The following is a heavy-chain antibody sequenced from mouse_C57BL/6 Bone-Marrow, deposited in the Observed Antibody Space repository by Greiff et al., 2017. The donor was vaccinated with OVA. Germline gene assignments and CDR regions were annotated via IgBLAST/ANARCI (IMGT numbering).Heavy chain of an antibody. J-gene: IGHJ2*01. V-gene: IGHV14-4*01. D-gene: IGHD2-1*01. CDR3: TSYGNFDY. Sequence: VQLKESGAELVRPGASVKLSCTASGFNIKDDYMHWVKQRPEQGLEWIGWIDPENGDTEYASKFQGKATITADTSSNTAYLQLSSLTSVDTAVYYCTSYGNFDYWGQGTTLTVSS. CDR2: IDPENGDT. CDR1: GFNIKDDY.